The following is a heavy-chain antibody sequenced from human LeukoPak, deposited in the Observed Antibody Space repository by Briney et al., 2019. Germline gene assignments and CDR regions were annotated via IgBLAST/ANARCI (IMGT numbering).Heavy chain of an antibody. Sequence: GGPLRLSCAASGFTFSSYSMNWVRQAPGKGLEWVSSISSSGSYIYYADSVKGRFTISRDNAKNSLYLQMNSLRAEDTAVYYCAGSRDGYNYRGDYWGQGTLVTVSS. CDR2: ISSSGSYI. D-gene: IGHD5-24*01. CDR3: AGSRDGYNYRGDY. CDR1: GFTFSSYS. J-gene: IGHJ4*02. V-gene: IGHV3-21*01.